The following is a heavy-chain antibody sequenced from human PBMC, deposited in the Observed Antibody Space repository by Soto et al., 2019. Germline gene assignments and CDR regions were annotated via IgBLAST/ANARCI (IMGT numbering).Heavy chain of an antibody. Sequence: PSETLSLTCTVSGGSISSYYWSWIRQPPGKGLEWIGYIYYGGTTNYNPSLKSRVTISVDTPKNQFSLKLSSVTAADTAVYYCARKDRRSPGWYGEWFDPWGQGTLVTVSS. CDR1: GGSISSYY. D-gene: IGHD6-19*01. J-gene: IGHJ5*02. CDR2: IYYGGTT. V-gene: IGHV4-59*08. CDR3: ARKDRRSPGWYGEWFDP.